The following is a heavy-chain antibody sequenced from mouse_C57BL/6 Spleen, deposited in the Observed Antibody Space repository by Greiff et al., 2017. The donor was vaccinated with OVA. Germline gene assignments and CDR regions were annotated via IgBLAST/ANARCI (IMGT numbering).Heavy chain of an antibody. Sequence: DVKLVESGGGLVKPGGSLKLSCAASGFTFSSYAMSWVRQTPEKRLEWVATISDGGSYTYYPDNVKGRFTISRDNAKNNLYLQMSHLKSEDTAMYYCARDRGSNSDYWGQGTTLTVSS. D-gene: IGHD3-1*01. CDR1: GFTFSSYA. CDR3: ARDRGSNSDY. CDR2: ISDGGSYT. J-gene: IGHJ2*01. V-gene: IGHV5-4*01.